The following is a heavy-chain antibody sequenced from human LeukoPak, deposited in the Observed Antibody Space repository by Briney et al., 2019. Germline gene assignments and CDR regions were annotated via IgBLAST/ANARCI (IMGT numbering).Heavy chain of an antibody. CDR3: ARGACSGGSCYSG. CDR1: GFTVSSNY. V-gene: IGHV3-66*01. Sequence: GGSLRLSCAASGFTVSSNYMSWVRQAPGKGREWVSVIYSGGSTYYADSVKGRFTISRDNAENSLYLQMNSLRAEDTAVYYCARGACSGGSCYSGWGQGTLVTVSS. CDR2: IYSGGST. D-gene: IGHD2-15*01. J-gene: IGHJ4*02.